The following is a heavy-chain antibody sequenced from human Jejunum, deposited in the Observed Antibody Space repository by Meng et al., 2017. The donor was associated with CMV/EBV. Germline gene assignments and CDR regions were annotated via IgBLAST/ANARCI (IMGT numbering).Heavy chain of an antibody. D-gene: IGHD2-8*01. CDR2: IWNDGSKE. V-gene: IGHV3-30*02. Sequence: WVRQAPGKGLEWVAFIWNDGSKEFYADSVRGRFTVSRDNSKNTLYVQMNSLRAEDTAVYFCARDRYCHNGVRYAFPPPYDHGMGVWGQGTTVTVSS. J-gene: IGHJ6*02. CDR3: ARDRYCHNGVRYAFPPPYDHGMGV.